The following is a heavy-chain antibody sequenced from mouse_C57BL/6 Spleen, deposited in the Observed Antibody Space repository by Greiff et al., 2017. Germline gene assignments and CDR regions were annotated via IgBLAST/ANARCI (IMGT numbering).Heavy chain of an antibody. CDR2: INPNYGTT. CDR1: GYSFTDYN. J-gene: IGHJ4*01. V-gene: IGHV1-39*01. D-gene: IGHD2-4*01. Sequence: LQESGPELVKPGASVKISCKASGYSFTDYNMNWVKQSNGKSLEWIGVINPNYGTTSYNQKFKGKATLTVDQSSSTAYMQLNSLTSEDSAVYYCARSHLLYDYDGNYAMDYWGQGTSVTVSS. CDR3: ARSHLLYDYDGNYAMDY.